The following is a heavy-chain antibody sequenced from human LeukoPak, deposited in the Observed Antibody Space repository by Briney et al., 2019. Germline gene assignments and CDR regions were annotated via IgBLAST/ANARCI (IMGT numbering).Heavy chain of an antibody. D-gene: IGHD5-12*01. J-gene: IGHJ4*02. V-gene: IGHV3-23*01. CDR2: IIGSSGTT. CDR3: AKGAYDYIEIAYFDY. Sequence: GGSQRLSCVASGFSFNNYPMNCVRQAPGEGLEWVSLIIGSSGTTFYADSVKGRFTISRDKSKSTLYLQMNSLRAEDTAVYYCAKGAYDYIEIAYFDYWGQGSLVTVSS. CDR1: GFSFNNYP.